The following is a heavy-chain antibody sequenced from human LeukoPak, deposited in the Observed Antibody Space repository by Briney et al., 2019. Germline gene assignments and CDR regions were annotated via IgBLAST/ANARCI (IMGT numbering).Heavy chain of an antibody. J-gene: IGHJ5*02. CDR3: ASGSRNICHYCWFDP. CDR1: GGSISSSSYY. CDR2: IYYSGNT. Sequence: PSETLSLTCTVSGGSISSSSYYWGWIRQPPGKGLEWIGNIYYSGNTFYNPSLKSRVTISVDTSKNQFSLKLSSVTAADTAVYYCASGSRNICHYCWFDPWGQGTLVTVSS. V-gene: IGHV4-39*01. D-gene: IGHD2-15*01.